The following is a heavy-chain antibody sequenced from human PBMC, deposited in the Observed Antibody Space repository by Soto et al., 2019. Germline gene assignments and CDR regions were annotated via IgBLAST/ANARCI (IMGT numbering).Heavy chain of an antibody. Sequence: QVQLVESGGGVVQPGRSLRLSCAASGFTFSSYAMHWVRQAPGKGLEWVAVRSYDGSNKYYADSVKGRFTISRDNSKNTLYLQMNSLRAEDTAVYYCARASNGWYYDYWGQGTLVPVSS. J-gene: IGHJ4*02. CDR1: GFTFSSYA. D-gene: IGHD6-19*01. V-gene: IGHV3-30-3*01. CDR3: ARASNGWYYDY. CDR2: RSYDGSNK.